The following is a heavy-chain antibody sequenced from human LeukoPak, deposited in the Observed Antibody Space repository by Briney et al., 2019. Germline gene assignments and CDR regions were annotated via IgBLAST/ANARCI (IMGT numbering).Heavy chain of an antibody. J-gene: IGHJ5*02. V-gene: IGHV4-59*01. CDR1: GGSISSYY. CDR3: ARTTYYYDSSGYYTPPNWFDP. Sequence: PSETLSLTCTVSGGSISSYYWSWIRQPPGKGLEWIGYIYYSGSTNYNPSLKSRVTISVDTSKNQFSLKLSSVTAADTAVYYCARTTYYYDSSGYYTPPNWFDPWGQGTLVTVSS. CDR2: IYYSGST. D-gene: IGHD3-22*01.